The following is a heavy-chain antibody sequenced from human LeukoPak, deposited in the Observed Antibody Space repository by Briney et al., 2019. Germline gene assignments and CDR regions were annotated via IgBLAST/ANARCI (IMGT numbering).Heavy chain of an antibody. V-gene: IGHV1-69*13. CDR3: ARATYDSSGYYYYVDY. CDR2: IIPIFGTA. J-gene: IGHJ4*02. D-gene: IGHD3-22*01. Sequence: SVTVSCKASGGTFSSYANSWVRQAPGQGLEWMGGIIPIFGTANYAQKFQGRVTITADGSTSTAYMELSSLSSEDTAVYYCARATYDSSGYYYYVDYWGQGTLVTVSS. CDR1: GGTFSSYA.